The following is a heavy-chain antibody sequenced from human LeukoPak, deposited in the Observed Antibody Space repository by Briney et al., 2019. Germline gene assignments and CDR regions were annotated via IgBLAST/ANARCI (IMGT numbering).Heavy chain of an antibody. CDR2: INPNSGGT. J-gene: IGHJ3*02. CDR1: GYTFTGYY. V-gene: IGHV1-2*02. Sequence: ASVKVSCKASGYTFTGYYMHWVRQAPGQGLEWMGWINPNSGGTNYAQKFQGRVTMTRDTSISTAYMGLSRLRSDDTAVYYCARPFWSGYPNDAFDIWGQGTMVTVSS. CDR3: ARPFWSGYPNDAFDI. D-gene: IGHD3-3*01.